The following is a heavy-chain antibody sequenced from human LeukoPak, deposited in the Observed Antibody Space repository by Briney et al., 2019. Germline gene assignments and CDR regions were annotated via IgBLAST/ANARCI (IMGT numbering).Heavy chain of an antibody. V-gene: IGHV1-2*02. J-gene: IGHJ3*02. D-gene: IGHD6-13*01. CDR1: GYTFTGYY. Sequence: ASVKVSCKASGYTFTGYYMHWVRQAPGQGLEWMGWINPNSGGTNYAQKFQGRVTMTRDTSISTAYMELSRLRSEDTAVYYCARVPAAKDAFDIWGQGTMVTVSS. CDR2: INPNSGGT. CDR3: ARVPAAKDAFDI.